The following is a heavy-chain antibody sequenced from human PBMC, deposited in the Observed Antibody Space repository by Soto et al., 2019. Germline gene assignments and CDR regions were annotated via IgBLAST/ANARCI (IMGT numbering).Heavy chain of an antibody. CDR3: ARLVATIGNNWFDP. V-gene: IGHV4-39*01. CDR1: GGSISSSSYY. Sequence: ASETLSLTCTVSGGSISSSSYYWGWIRQPPGKGLEWIGSIYYSGSTYYNPSLKSRVTISVDTSKNQFSLKLSSVTAADTAVYYCARLVATIGNNWFDPWGQGTLVTVSS. D-gene: IGHD5-12*01. J-gene: IGHJ5*02. CDR2: IYYSGST.